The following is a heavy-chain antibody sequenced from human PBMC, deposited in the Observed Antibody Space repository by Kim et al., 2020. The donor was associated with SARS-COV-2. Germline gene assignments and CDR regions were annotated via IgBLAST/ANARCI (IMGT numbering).Heavy chain of an antibody. D-gene: IGHD2-8*01. CDR2: YT. V-gene: IGHV5-10-1*01. J-gene: IGHJ4*02. CDR3: ARRVAFKWVDY. Sequence: YTNSSPSFQGHVPISADKSISTAYLQWSSLKASDTAMYYCARRVAFKWVDYWGQGTLVTVSS.